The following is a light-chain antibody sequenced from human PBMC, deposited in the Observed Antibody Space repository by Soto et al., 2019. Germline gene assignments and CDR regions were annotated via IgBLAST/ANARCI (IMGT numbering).Light chain of an antibody. CDR2: KAY. Sequence: DIQMTQSPSTLSASVGDRVTITCRASQSISSWLAWYQQKPGKAPKLLIYKAYNLDSGIPSRFSGSGSGTEFTLTLSSLQPDDFATYYCQQYKSYCTFGPGTKVD. CDR3: QQYKSYCT. CDR1: QSISSW. J-gene: IGKJ3*01. V-gene: IGKV1-5*03.